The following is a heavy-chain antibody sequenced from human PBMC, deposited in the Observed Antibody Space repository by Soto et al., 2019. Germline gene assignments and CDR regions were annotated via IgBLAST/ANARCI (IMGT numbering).Heavy chain of an antibody. Sequence: GESLKISCKGSGYSFTIYWIGWVRQMPGKGLEWMGIIYPGDSDTRYSPSFQGQVTISADKSISTAYLQWSSLKASDTAMYYCAXQGGGRYTYDYYYGMDVWGQGTTVTVSS. CDR1: GYSFTIYW. CDR3: AXQGGGRYTYDYYYGMDV. CDR2: IYPGDSDT. J-gene: IGHJ6*02. V-gene: IGHV5-51*01. D-gene: IGHD1-26*01.